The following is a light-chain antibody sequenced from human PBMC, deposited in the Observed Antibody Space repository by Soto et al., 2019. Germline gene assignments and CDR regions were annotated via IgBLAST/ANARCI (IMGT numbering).Light chain of an antibody. J-gene: IGLJ1*01. Sequence: QSVLTQPASVSGSPGQSITMSCTGTSSDVGGYNYVSWYQHHPGKAPELMIYEVSNRPSGLSNRFSGSKSGNTASLTISGLQAEDEADYYCSSYAGTNNYVFGIGTKLTVL. CDR1: SSDVGGYNY. CDR2: EVS. V-gene: IGLV2-14*01. CDR3: SSYAGTNNYV.